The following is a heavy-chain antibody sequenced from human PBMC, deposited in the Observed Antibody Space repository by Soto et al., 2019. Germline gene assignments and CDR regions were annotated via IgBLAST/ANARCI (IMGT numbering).Heavy chain of an antibody. J-gene: IGHJ4*02. V-gene: IGHV3-30*03. Sequence: QVQLVESGGXVVQPGGSLXLSCAASGFTFSNFGMHWVRQAPGKGLEWVADITKNGRNKDYADSVKGRLAISRDNSKNTLELQMNSLRVEDTAMYYCGRCNGDDCHSPFDYWGQGTLVTVSS. D-gene: IGHD2-8*01. CDR2: ITKNGRNK. CDR1: GFTFSNFG. CDR3: GRCNGDDCHSPFDY.